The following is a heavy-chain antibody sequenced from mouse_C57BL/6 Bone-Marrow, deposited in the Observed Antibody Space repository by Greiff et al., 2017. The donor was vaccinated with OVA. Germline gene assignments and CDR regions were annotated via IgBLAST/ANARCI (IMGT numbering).Heavy chain of an antibody. CDR3: ARRAPYYGNPYFDY. J-gene: IGHJ2*01. Sequence: QVHVKQSGAELVRPGTSVKVSCKASGYAFTNYLIEWVKQRPGQGLEWIGVINPGSGGTNYNEKFKGKATLTADKSSSTAYMQLSSLTSEDSAVYFCARRAPYYGNPYFDYWGQGTTLTVSS. V-gene: IGHV1-54*01. CDR2: INPGSGGT. D-gene: IGHD2-10*01. CDR1: GYAFTNYL.